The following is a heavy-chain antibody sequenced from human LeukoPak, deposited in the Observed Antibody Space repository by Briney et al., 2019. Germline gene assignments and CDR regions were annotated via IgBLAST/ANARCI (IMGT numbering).Heavy chain of an antibody. Sequence: PGGSLRLSCAASGFTFSSYAMSWVRQAPGKGLVWVSRINSDGSSTSYADSVKGRITISRDNAKNTLYLQMNSLRAEDTAVYYCARGDGVAVDYWGQGTLVTVSS. V-gene: IGHV3-74*01. D-gene: IGHD6-19*01. J-gene: IGHJ4*02. CDR2: INSDGSST. CDR3: ARGDGVAVDY. CDR1: GFTFSSYA.